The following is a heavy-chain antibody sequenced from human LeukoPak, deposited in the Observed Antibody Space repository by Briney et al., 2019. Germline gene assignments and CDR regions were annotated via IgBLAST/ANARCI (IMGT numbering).Heavy chain of an antibody. Sequence: SETLSLTCAVYGGSFSGYFWRWIRQPPGKGLEWIGEINHCGSTNYNPSLKSRVTISVDTSKNQFSLKLSSVTAADTAVYYCARGRELRYFDWLLDYYYYGMDVWGQGTTVTVSS. J-gene: IGHJ6*02. CDR2: INHCGST. V-gene: IGHV4-34*01. D-gene: IGHD3-9*01. CDR1: GGSFSGYF. CDR3: ARGRELRYFDWLLDYYYYGMDV.